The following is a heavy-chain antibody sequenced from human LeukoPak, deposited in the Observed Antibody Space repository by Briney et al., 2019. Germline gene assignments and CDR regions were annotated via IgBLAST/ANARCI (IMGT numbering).Heavy chain of an antibody. Sequence: SVKVSCKASGYTFTGYYMHWVRQAPGQGLEWMGWINPNSGGTNYAQKFQGRVTMTRDTSISTAYMELSRLRSDDTAVYYCARSDGIAAQGGFDYWGQGTLVTVSS. J-gene: IGHJ4*02. CDR1: GYTFTGYY. D-gene: IGHD6-13*01. CDR2: INPNSGGT. V-gene: IGHV1-2*02. CDR3: ARSDGIAAQGGFDY.